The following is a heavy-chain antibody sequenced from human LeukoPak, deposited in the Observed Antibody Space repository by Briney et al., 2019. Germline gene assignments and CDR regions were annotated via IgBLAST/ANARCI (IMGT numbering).Heavy chain of an antibody. J-gene: IGHJ4*02. D-gene: IGHD2-15*01. Sequence: PGGSLRLSCAASGFTFSSYSMNWVRQAPGKGLEWVAVIWYDGSNKYYADSVKGRFTISRDNSKNTLYLQMNSLRAEDTAVYYCARDHPLCSGGSCYLDYWGQGTLVTVSS. CDR3: ARDHPLCSGGSCYLDY. CDR2: IWYDGSNK. CDR1: GFTFSSYS. V-gene: IGHV3-33*08.